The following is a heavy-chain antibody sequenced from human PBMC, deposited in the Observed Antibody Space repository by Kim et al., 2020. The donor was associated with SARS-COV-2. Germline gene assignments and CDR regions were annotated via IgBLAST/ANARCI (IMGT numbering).Heavy chain of an antibody. J-gene: IGHJ5*02. Sequence: PSLERRVTISIDTSKNQFSREVSSVTAADTAVYYCARAGGGNSADDWFDPWGQGTLVTVSS. D-gene: IGHD2-21*02. V-gene: IGHV4-30-2*05. CDR3: ARAGGGNSADDWFDP.